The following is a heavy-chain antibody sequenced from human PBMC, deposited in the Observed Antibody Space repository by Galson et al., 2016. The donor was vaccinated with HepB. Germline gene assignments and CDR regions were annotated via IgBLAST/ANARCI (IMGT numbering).Heavy chain of an antibody. D-gene: IGHD3-22*01. CDR2: ISSGGRT. V-gene: IGHV3-66*01. CDR1: GFTVSGND. Sequence: SLRLSCAASGFTVSGNDMSWVRQAPGKGLEWVSLISSGGRTHYADSVKGRFTISSDNSKNTLYLQLNRLRAADTAVYYCARDPPRWGDYHSSGSFDHWGQGPLVTVAS. J-gene: IGHJ4*02. CDR3: ARDPPRWGDYHSSGSFDH.